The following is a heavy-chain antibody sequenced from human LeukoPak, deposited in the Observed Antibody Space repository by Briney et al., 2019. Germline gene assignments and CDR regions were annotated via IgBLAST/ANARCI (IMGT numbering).Heavy chain of an antibody. CDR3: ASILTLDAFDI. Sequence: ASVKVSCKASGYTFTNYYMHWVRQAPGQGLEWMGMINPSGGSTSYAQKFQGRVTITRNTSISTAYMELSSLRSEDTAVYYCASILTLDAFDIWGQGTMVTVSS. CDR2: INPSGGST. V-gene: IGHV1-46*01. J-gene: IGHJ3*02. CDR1: GYTFTNYY. D-gene: IGHD2-15*01.